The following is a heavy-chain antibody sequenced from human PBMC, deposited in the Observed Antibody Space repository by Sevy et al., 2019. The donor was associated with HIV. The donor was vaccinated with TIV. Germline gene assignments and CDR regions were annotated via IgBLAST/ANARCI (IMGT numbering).Heavy chain of an antibody. V-gene: IGHV4-4*02. CDR2: IYYSGRR. D-gene: IGHD3-10*01. Sequence: SETLSLTCAVSGGSMRSSHWWSWVRQSPGKGLEWIGEIYYSGRRNYNPSLKSRLTISVDTSNNLFSLRLSSVTAADTAVYYCAREEYFYSSGTYGYGMDVWGQGTTVTVSS. CDR1: GGSMRSSHW. J-gene: IGHJ6*02. CDR3: AREEYFYSSGTYGYGMDV.